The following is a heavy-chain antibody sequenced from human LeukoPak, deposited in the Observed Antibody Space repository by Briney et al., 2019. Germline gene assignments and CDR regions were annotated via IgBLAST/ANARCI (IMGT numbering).Heavy chain of an antibody. CDR2: IYYSGST. J-gene: IGHJ6*02. D-gene: IGHD5-12*01. CDR3: ARVQSGYDYYYGMDV. CDR1: GGSISSYY. Sequence: SETLSLTCTVSGGSISSYYWSWIRQPPGKGLEWIGYIYYSGSTNYNPSLKSRVTISVDTSKNQFSLKLSSVTAADTAVYYCARVQSGYDYYYGMDVWGQGTTVTVSS. V-gene: IGHV4-59*01.